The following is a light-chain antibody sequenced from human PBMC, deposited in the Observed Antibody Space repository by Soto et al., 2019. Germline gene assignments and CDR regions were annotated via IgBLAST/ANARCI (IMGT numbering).Light chain of an antibody. Sequence: QSVLTQPPSVSGAPGQRVTISCTGSSSNIGAGYDVHWYQQLPGTAPKLLIYGNSNRPSGVPDRFSGSKSGTSASLAITGLGAGEGADYSCQPYDRSFYVFGTGTKVPVL. CDR2: GNS. J-gene: IGLJ1*01. CDR3: QPYDRSFYV. V-gene: IGLV1-40*01. CDR1: SSNIGAGYD.